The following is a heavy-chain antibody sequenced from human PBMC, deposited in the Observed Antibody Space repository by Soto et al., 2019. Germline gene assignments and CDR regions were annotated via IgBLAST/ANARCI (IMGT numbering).Heavy chain of an antibody. D-gene: IGHD3-3*01. CDR1: GFTFSSYG. J-gene: IGHJ6*02. Sequence: QVQLVESGGGVVQPGRSLRLSCAASGFTFSSYGMHWVRQAPGKGLEWVAVISYDGSNKYYADSVKGRFTISRANSKNTLYLQMNSLRAEDTAVYYCAKEVRFLTNMDVWGQGTTVTVSS. CDR3: AKEVRFLTNMDV. V-gene: IGHV3-30*18. CDR2: ISYDGSNK.